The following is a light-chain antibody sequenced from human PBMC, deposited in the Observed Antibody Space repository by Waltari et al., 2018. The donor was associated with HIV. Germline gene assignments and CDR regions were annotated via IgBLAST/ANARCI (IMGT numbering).Light chain of an antibody. Sequence: QSALTPPRSVSGSPGQSVTFSCTGTSKGVGAFNFCSWYQHPPGKAPKLMIYDVSKRPSGVPDRFSGSKSGNTASLTISGLQAEDEADYYCCSYAGSYSLRLFGGGTKLTVL. CDR1: SKGVGAFNF. CDR3: CSYAGSYSLRL. CDR2: DVS. J-gene: IGLJ2*01. V-gene: IGLV2-11*01.